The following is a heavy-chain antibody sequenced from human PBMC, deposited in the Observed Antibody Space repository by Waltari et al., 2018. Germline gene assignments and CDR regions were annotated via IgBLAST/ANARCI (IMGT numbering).Heavy chain of an antibody. V-gene: IGHV3-33*01. D-gene: IGHD3-3*01. J-gene: IGHJ4*02. CDR1: GLDFSDSV. CDR3: ARAYDESGYAFDY. Sequence: QVRLVESGGAVVPPGRSARLPWAASGLDFSDSVMHWVRQAPGKRLEWLAVIWYGGTNKKYADNVVRCRFTISRDDSQNTLHLDFNNLSGDDTAVYYCARAYDESGYAFDYWGQGAPVTVSA. CDR2: IWYGGTNK.